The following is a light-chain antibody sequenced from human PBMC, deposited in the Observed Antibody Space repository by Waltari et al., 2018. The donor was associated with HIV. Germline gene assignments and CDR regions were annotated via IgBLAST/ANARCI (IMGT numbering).Light chain of an antibody. CDR3: QQYAYSPWT. Sequence: EIVLTQSPGTLSLSPGERATLSCRVSQSVSSSYLAWYQQKPGQAPRRLISGASSRATGIPDRFSGSGSGTDFTLTISRLEPEDFALYFCQQYAYSPWTFGQGTKVEIK. CDR1: QSVSSSY. J-gene: IGKJ1*01. V-gene: IGKV3-20*01. CDR2: GAS.